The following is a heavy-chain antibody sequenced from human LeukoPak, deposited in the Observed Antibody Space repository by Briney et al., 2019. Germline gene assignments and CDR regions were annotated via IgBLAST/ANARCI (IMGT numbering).Heavy chain of an antibody. J-gene: IGHJ4*02. CDR3: AMEIAAHLCFDY. CDR2: ISGSGGST. Sequence: GGSLRLSCAASGFTFSSYAMSWVRQAPGKGLQWVSAISGSGGSTYYTDSVKGRFTISRDNSKNTLYLQTKHARTEDTAVYYCAMEIAAHLCFDYWGPGTLVTVSS. CDR1: GFTFSSYA. D-gene: IGHD6-6*01. V-gene: IGHV3-23*01.